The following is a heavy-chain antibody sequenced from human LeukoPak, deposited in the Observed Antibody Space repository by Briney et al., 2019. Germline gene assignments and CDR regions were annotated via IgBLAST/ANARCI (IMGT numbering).Heavy chain of an antibody. V-gene: IGHV4-61*02. CDR3: ARAEGRGAAAVPAAFDI. CDR2: IYTSGST. Sequence: PSQTLSLTCTVSGGSISSGSYYWSWIRQPAGKGLEWIGRIYTSGSTNYNPSLKSRVTISVDTSKNQFSLKLSSVTAADTAVYYRARAEGRGAAAVPAAFDIWGQGTMVTVSS. J-gene: IGHJ3*02. D-gene: IGHD6-13*01. CDR1: GGSISSGSYY.